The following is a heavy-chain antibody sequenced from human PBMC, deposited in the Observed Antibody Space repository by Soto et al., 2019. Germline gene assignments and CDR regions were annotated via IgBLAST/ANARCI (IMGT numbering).Heavy chain of an antibody. D-gene: IGHD3-3*01. J-gene: IGHJ5*02. CDR1: GDTFTSYY. CDR3: ARSSGVHFGMIIEGSNLFDP. Sequence: ASVKVSCKAPGDTFTSYYLNWVRQAPGQGLEWMGVINPHGGSTKYAQKFQGRITMPRDTSRSTVYMELRSLRSDATGIYYWARSSGVHFGMIIEGSNLFDPWGQGTLVTVSS. V-gene: IGHV1-46*01. CDR2: INPHGGST.